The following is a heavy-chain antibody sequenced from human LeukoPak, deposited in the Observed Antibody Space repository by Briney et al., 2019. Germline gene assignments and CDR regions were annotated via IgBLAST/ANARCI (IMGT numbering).Heavy chain of an antibody. V-gene: IGHV4-34*01. J-gene: IGHJ4*02. Sequence: PSETLSLTCAVSGGSFTGSFNTYYWSWLRQPPGKGLEWIGEINHSGSTTYNPSLKSRVTISIDTSKNHFSLKLSSVTAADTAMYYCARNGWYSVDYWGQGTQVIVSS. CDR3: ARNGWYSVDY. CDR2: INHSGST. CDR1: GGSFTGSFNTYY. D-gene: IGHD6-19*01.